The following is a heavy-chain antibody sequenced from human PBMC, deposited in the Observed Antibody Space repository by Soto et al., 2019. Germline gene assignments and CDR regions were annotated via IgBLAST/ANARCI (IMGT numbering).Heavy chain of an antibody. J-gene: IGHJ5*02. CDR2: ISGSGGST. Sequence: HPGGSLRLSCAASGFTFSSYAMSWVRQAPGKGLEWVSAISGSGGSTYYADSVKGRFTISRDNSKNTLYLQMNSLRAEDTAVYYCAKDLYLLSGWYPNWFDPWGQGTLVTVSS. CDR1: GFTFSSYA. V-gene: IGHV3-23*01. D-gene: IGHD6-19*01. CDR3: AKDLYLLSGWYPNWFDP.